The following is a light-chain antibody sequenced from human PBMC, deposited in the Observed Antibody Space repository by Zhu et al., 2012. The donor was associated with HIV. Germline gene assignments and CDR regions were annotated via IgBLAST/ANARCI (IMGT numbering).Light chain of an antibody. V-gene: IGKV3-20*01. J-gene: IGKJ2*01. Sequence: EIVLTQSPGTVSLSPGERATLSCRASQSVGSTFLAWYQQKPGQAPRLLIYGASNRASGIPDRFSGSGSGTDFTLTISRLEPEDFAMYYCQQYVSSPRTFGRGPSWRS. CDR2: GAS. CDR1: QSVGSTF. CDR3: QQYVSSPRT.